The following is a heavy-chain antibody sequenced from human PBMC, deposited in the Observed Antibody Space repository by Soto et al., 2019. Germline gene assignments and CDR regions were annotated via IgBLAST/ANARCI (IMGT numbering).Heavy chain of an antibody. Sequence: SVKVSCKASGGTFSSYAISWVRQAPGQGLEWMGGIIPIFGTANYAQKFQGRVTITADESTSTAYMELSSLRSEDTAVYYCARVRHITMVRGVNRGYYYYGMDVRGPGTMVPVS. CDR1: GGTFSSYA. CDR2: IIPIFGTA. CDR3: ARVRHITMVRGVNRGYYYYGMDV. J-gene: IGHJ6*02. D-gene: IGHD3-10*01. V-gene: IGHV1-69*13.